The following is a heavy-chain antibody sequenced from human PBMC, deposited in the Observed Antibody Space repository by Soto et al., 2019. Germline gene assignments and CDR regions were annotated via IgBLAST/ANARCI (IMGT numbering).Heavy chain of an antibody. V-gene: IGHV1-8*01. D-gene: IGHD3-3*01. J-gene: IGHJ6*03. CDR1: GYTFTSYD. CDR2: MNPNSGNT. Sequence: ASVKVSCKASGYTFTSYDINWVRQATGQELEWMGWMNPNSGNTGYAQKFQGRVTMTRNTSISTAYMELSSLRSEDTAVYYCARADYDFWSGYYGYYYYYMDVWGKGTTVTVSS. CDR3: ARADYDFWSGYYGYYYYYMDV.